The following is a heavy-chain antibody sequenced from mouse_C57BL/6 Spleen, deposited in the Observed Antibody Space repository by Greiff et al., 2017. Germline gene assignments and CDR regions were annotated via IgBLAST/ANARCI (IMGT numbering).Heavy chain of an antibody. J-gene: IGHJ4*01. CDR3: TRDPPIYDGYYGAMDY. V-gene: IGHV5-9-1*02. CDR2: ISSGGDYI. D-gene: IGHD2-3*01. Sequence: EVMLVESGEGLVKPGGSLKLSCAASGFTFSSYAMSWVRQTPEKRLEWVAYISSGGDYIYYADTVKGRFTISRDNARNTLYLQMSSLKSEDTAMYYCTRDPPIYDGYYGAMDYWGQGTSVTVSS. CDR1: GFTFSSYA.